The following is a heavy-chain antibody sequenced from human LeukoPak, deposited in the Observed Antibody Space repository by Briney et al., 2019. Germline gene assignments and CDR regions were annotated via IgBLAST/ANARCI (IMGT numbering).Heavy chain of an antibody. CDR2: ISWNSGSI. D-gene: IGHD4-17*01. CDR3: AKEDPAYGDYSFDY. V-gene: IGHV3-9*01. J-gene: IGHJ4*02. CDR1: GFTFDDYA. Sequence: PGGSLRLSCAASGFTFDDYAMHWVRQAPGKGLEWVSGISWNSGSIGYADSVKGRFTISRDNAKNSLYLQMNSLRAEDTALYYCAKEDPAYGDYSFDYWGQGTLVTVSS.